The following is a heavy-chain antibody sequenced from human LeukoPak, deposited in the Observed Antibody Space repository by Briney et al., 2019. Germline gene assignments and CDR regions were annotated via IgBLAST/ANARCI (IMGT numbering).Heavy chain of an antibody. D-gene: IGHD2-8*02. J-gene: IGHJ4*02. CDR1: GFTFSDYG. V-gene: IGHV3-30*02. CDR3: ATYRQVLLPFES. Sequence: GGSLRLSCAASGFTFSDYGMHWVRQAPGKGLEWVTFIRSAGSNKYYADSVRGRFTISRDNSKSTLSLQMNSLRAEDTAIYYCATYRQVLLPFESWGQGTLVTVSS. CDR2: IRSAGSNK.